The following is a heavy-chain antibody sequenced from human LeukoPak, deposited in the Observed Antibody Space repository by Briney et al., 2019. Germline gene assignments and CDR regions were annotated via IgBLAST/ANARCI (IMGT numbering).Heavy chain of an antibody. CDR1: GYTFTGYY. CDR3: AREDYYDSGSFDP. D-gene: IGHD3-22*01. CDR2: INPNSGGT. J-gene: IGHJ5*02. Sequence: ASVKVSCKASGYTFTGYYMHWVRQAPGQGLEWMGWINPNSGGTNYAQKFQGRVTMTRDTSISTAYMELSRLRSDDTAVYYCAREDYYDSGSFDPWGQGTLVIVSS. V-gene: IGHV1-2*02.